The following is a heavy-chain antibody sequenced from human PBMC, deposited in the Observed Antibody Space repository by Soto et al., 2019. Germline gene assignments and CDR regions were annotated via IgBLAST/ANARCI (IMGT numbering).Heavy chain of an antibody. CDR2: IIPIFGTA. V-gene: IGHV1-69*13. CDR3: ARVQRVKQRVARYNWFDP. Sequence: GASVKVSCKASGGTFSSYAIGWVRQAPGQGLEWMGGIIPIFGTANYAQKFQGRVTITADESTSTAYMELSSVTAADTAVYYCARVQRVKQRVARYNWFDPWGQGTLVTVSS. CDR1: GGTFSSYA. D-gene: IGHD6-25*01. J-gene: IGHJ5*02.